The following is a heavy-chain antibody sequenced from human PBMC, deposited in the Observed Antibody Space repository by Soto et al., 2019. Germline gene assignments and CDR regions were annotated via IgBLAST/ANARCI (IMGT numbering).Heavy chain of an antibody. CDR3: ARVGRSYPY. CDR1: GFTFSSYS. CDR2: IISSSSYI. Sequence: EVQLVESGGGLVKPGGSLRLSCAASGFTFSSYSMNWVRQAPGKGLEWVSSIISSSSYIYYPDSVKGRFTISRDNAKNSLYLQMNSRRAEDTAVYYCARVGRSYPYWGRGTLVTVSS. V-gene: IGHV3-21*01. J-gene: IGHJ4*02.